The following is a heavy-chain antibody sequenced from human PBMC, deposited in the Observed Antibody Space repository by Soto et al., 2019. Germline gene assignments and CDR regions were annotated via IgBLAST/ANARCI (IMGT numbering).Heavy chain of an antibody. J-gene: IGHJ4*02. V-gene: IGHV1-18*01. D-gene: IGHD2-15*01. CDR3: ARAFCSGGSCYLDY. Sequence: QVPLVQSGGEVKKPGAAVKVSCKASGYTFTTFGIGWVRQAPGQGLEWMCWISAYSGNTEYPEKLQGRVTMTIDTYTRTTYMELRSLRSDDTAVYYCARAFCSGGSCYLDYWGQGALVTVSS. CDR2: ISAYSGNT. CDR1: GYTFTTFG.